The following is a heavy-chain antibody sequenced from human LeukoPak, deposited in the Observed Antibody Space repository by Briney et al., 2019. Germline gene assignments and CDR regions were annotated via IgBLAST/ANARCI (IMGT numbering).Heavy chain of an antibody. CDR2: IIPIFGTA. Sequence: ASVKVSCKASGGTFSSYAISWVRQAPGQGLEWMGGIIPIFGTANYAQKFQGRVTITTDESTSTAYMELSSLRSEDTAVYYCARGCSSTSCYTGGYYYYYMDVWGKGTTVTVSS. J-gene: IGHJ6*03. V-gene: IGHV1-69*05. D-gene: IGHD2-2*02. CDR3: ARGCSSTSCYTGGYYYYYMDV. CDR1: GGTFSSYA.